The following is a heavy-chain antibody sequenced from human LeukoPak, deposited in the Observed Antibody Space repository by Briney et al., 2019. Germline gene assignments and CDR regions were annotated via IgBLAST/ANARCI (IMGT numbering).Heavy chain of an antibody. V-gene: IGHV4-4*07. D-gene: IGHD6-13*01. CDR2: IYTSGST. J-gene: IGHJ6*03. Sequence: SDTLSLTCTVSGGSISSYYWSWIRQPAGKGLVWLGRIYTSGSTNYNPSLKSRVNMPVVKSKNQFSLKMSSVTAADTVAYYCPRYRPGYSSSWDLYYYHYMDVRGKGTTVTVSS. CDR3: PRYRPGYSSSWDLYYYHYMDV. CDR1: GGSISSYY.